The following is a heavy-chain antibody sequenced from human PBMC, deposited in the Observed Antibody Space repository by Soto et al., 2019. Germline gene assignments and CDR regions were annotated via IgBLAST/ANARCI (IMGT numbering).Heavy chain of an antibody. J-gene: IGHJ6*02. CDR3: AKAGHGHYGMDV. CDR1: GFTFSGYA. Sequence: GGSLRLSCAASGFTFSGYAMSWVRHAPGKGLEWVSAISCSGGDTYYTDSVKGRFTISRDNSKNTLYLQMTSLRAEDSAVYYCAKAGHGHYGMDVWGQGTTVTVSS. CDR2: ISCSGGDT. V-gene: IGHV3-23*01. D-gene: IGHD4-17*01.